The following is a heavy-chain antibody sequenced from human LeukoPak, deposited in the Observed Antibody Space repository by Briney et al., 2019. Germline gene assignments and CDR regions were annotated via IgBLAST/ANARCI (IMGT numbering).Heavy chain of an antibody. Sequence: PSETLSLTCAVSGGSISSGFYSWNWIRPPPREGLEWIGYVRHTGTTYYNPSLKSRLTISVDTSKNQFSLKLSSVTAADTAIYYRARDADPLAFDYWGQGTLVTVSS. CDR3: ARDADPLAFDY. CDR1: GGSISSGFYS. V-gene: IGHV4-30-2*01. J-gene: IGHJ4*02. CDR2: VRHTGTT.